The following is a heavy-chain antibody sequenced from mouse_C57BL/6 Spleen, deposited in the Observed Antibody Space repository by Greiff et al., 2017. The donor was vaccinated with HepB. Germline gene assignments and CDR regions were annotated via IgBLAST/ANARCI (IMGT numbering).Heavy chain of an antibody. V-gene: IGHV1-26*01. J-gene: IGHJ3*01. CDR3: AGFAY. CDR2: INPNNGGT. CDR1: GYTFTDYY. Sequence: EVQLQQSGPELVKPGASVKISCKASGYTFTDYYMNWVKQSHGKSLEWIGDINPNNGGTSYNQKFKGKATLTVDKSCSTAYMELRSLTSEDSAGYYCAGFAYWGQGTLVTVSA.